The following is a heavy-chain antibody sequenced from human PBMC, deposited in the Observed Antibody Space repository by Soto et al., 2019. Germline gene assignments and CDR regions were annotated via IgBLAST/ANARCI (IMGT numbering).Heavy chain of an antibody. J-gene: IGHJ3*02. D-gene: IGHD2-15*01. CDR1: GYTFSSYG. Sequence: VKVSCKASGYTFSSYGITWVRQAPGQGLEWMGWISPYNGNINYAQKVQDRVTMTTDTSTSTAYMELRGLRSDDTAFYYCARFRYCNGGSCYSPLNDPFDIWGQGTMVTVSS. CDR3: ARFRYCNGGSCYSPLNDPFDI. CDR2: ISPYNGNI. V-gene: IGHV1-18*04.